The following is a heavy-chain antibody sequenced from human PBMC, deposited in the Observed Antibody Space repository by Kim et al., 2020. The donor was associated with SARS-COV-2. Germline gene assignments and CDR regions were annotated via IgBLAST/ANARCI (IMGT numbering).Heavy chain of an antibody. CDR1: GGSISSYY. J-gene: IGHJ2*01. Sequence: SETLSLTCTVSGGSISSYYWSWIRQPAGKGLEWIGRIYTSGSTNYNPSLKSRVTMSVDTSKNQFSLKLSSVTAADTAVYYCARDQEYYDFWSGYRDWYFDLWGRGTLVTVSS. D-gene: IGHD3-3*01. CDR3: ARDQEYYDFWSGYRDWYFDL. CDR2: IYTSGST. V-gene: IGHV4-4*07.